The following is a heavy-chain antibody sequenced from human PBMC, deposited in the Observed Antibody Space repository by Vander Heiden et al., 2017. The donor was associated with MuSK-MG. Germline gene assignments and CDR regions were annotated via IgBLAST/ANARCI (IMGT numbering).Heavy chain of an antibody. CDR3: TTDSEQWRLRTGFYFDY. V-gene: IGHV3-15*01. CDR2: ITSKSGGDAI. J-gene: IGHJ4*02. CDR1: NAW. D-gene: IGHD6-19*01. Sequence: NAWMSWVRQAPGKGLEWVGRITSKSGGDAIDYAAPVKGRFTISRDDSKDTLFLQMNSLSLEDTGVYYCTTDSEQWRLRTGFYFDYWGPGTMVNVSS.